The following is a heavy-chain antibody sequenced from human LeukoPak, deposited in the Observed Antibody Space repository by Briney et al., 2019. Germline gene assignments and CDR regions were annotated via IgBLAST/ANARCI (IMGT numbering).Heavy chain of an antibody. J-gene: IGHJ4*02. D-gene: IGHD6-19*01. CDR3: ARKQWLADRTFDY. Sequence: SETLSLTCTVSSDSISSYYWSWIRQPPGKGLEWIGYISYSGITNYSPSLKSRVTISVDTSKNQLSLKLSSVTAADTAVYYCARKQWLADRTFDYWGQGTLVTVSS. V-gene: IGHV4-59*12. CDR1: SDSISSYY. CDR2: ISYSGIT.